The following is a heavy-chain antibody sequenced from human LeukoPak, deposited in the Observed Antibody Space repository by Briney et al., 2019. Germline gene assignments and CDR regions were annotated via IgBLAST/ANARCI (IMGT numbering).Heavy chain of an antibody. CDR2: ISWNSGSI. V-gene: IGHV3-9*01. CDR3: AKGGFDDILTGYYNPPDY. J-gene: IGHJ4*02. Sequence: PGGSLRLSCAASGFTFDDYAMHWVRQAPGKGLEWVSGISWNSGSIGYADSVKGRFTIFRDDAKNSLYLQMNSLRAEDTALYYCAKGGFDDILTGYYNPPDYWGQGTLVTVSS. CDR1: GFTFDDYA. D-gene: IGHD3-9*01.